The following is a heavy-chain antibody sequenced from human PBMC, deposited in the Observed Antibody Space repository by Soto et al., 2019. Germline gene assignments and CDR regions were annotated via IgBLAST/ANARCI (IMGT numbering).Heavy chain of an antibody. CDR2: ISYDGSKK. J-gene: IGHJ4*02. CDR1: GFTFSSYG. D-gene: IGHD1-26*01. V-gene: IGHV3-30*18. CDR3: ANVEGGAYPDFDL. Sequence: PGGSLRLSCEASGFTFSSYGMHWVRQAPGKGLEWVAVISYDGSKKYYADSVKGRFTISRDNSKNTLYLQMNSLRAEDRAVYYCANVEGGAYPDFDLWGQGTLVTVYS.